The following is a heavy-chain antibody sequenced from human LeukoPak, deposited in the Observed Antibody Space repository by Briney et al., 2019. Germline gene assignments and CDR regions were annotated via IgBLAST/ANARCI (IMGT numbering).Heavy chain of an antibody. D-gene: IGHD3-9*01. V-gene: IGHV3-23*01. CDR2: ISGSGGST. J-gene: IGHJ4*02. CDR3: ARDRLYYDIPVGFDY. CDR1: GFTFSSYA. Sequence: GGSLRLSCAASGFTFSSYAMSWVRQAPGKGLEWVSAISGSGGSTYYADSVKGRFTISRDNSKNTLYLQMNSLRAEDTAVYYCARDRLYYDIPVGFDYWGQGTLVTVSS.